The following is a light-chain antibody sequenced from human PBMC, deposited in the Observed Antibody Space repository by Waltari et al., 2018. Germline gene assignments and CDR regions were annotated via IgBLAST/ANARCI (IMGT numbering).Light chain of an antibody. CDR1: QSISSY. V-gene: IGKV1-39*01. J-gene: IGKJ4*01. Sequence: DIQMTQSPSSLSASVGDRVTITCRASQSISSYLNWYHQKPGKAPKLLIYTASSLQGGVPSRFSVSGSGTDFTLTISSLQPEDFATYYCQQTYSTPLTFGGGTKVEIK. CDR3: QQTYSTPLT. CDR2: TAS.